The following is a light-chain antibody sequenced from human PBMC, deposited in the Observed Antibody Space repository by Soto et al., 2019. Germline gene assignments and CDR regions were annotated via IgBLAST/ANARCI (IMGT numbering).Light chain of an antibody. Sequence: QPVLTQPPSVSGAPGQRVTISCTGSSSNIGAGHDVPWYQQLPGTAPKLLISGNSHRPSGVPDRFSGSKSGASASQASTGLQAEDEADYYCQSYDSSLSGYVVFGGGTELTVL. J-gene: IGLJ2*01. CDR3: QSYDSSLSGYVV. V-gene: IGLV1-40*01. CDR2: GNS. CDR1: SSNIGAGHD.